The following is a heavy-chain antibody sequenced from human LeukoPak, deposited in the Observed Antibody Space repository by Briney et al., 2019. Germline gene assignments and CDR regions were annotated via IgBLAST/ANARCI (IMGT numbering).Heavy chain of an antibody. V-gene: IGHV1-2*02. D-gene: IGHD2-21*01. Sequence: GASVKVSCRTSGYSFTDYYMHWVRQAPGQGLEWMGWINPNSGGTSSAQKCQGRVTMTRDTSITTVYMEMSWLTSDDTAIYYCARADRLHGGPYLIGPWGQGTLVTVSS. J-gene: IGHJ5*02. CDR1: GYSFTDYY. CDR3: ARADRLHGGPYLIGP. CDR2: INPNSGGT.